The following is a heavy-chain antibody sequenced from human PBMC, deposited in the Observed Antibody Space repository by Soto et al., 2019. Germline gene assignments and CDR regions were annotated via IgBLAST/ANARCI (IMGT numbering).Heavy chain of an antibody. Sequence: GGSLRVSCAASGFTFSSYAMSWVRQAPGKGLEWVSAISGSGGSTYYADSVKGRFTIPRDNSKNTLYLQMNSLRAEDTAVYYCASYCTNGVCYTGGYYFDYWGQGTLVTVPS. CDR2: ISGSGGST. J-gene: IGHJ4*02. V-gene: IGHV3-23*01. D-gene: IGHD2-8*01. CDR1: GFTFSSYA. CDR3: ASYCTNGVCYTGGYYFDY.